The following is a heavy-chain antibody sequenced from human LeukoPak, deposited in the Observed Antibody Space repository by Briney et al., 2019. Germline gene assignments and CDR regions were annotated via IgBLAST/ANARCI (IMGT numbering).Heavy chain of an antibody. CDR3: ARALTRFDAFDI. V-gene: IGHV1-46*01. J-gene: IGHJ3*02. D-gene: IGHD4-11*01. Sequence: ASVKVSCKASGYTFTSYYMHWVRQAPGQGLEWMGIINPSGGSTSYAQKFQGRVTMTRDMSTSTVYMELSSLRSEDTAVYYCARALTRFDAFDIWGQGTMVTVSS. CDR1: GYTFTSYY. CDR2: INPSGGST.